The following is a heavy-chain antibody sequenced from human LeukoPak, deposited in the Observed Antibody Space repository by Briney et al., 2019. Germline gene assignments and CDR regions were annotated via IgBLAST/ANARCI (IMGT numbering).Heavy chain of an antibody. CDR3: ARGIAVAAYYFDY. V-gene: IGHV4-34*01. Sequence: ASETLSLTCTVSGGSISSYYWSWIRQPPGKGLEWIGEINHSGSTNYNPSLKSRVTISVDTSKNQFSLKLSSVTAADTAVYYCARGIAVAAYYFDYWGQGTLVTVFS. CDR1: GGSISSYY. D-gene: IGHD6-19*01. CDR2: INHSGST. J-gene: IGHJ4*02.